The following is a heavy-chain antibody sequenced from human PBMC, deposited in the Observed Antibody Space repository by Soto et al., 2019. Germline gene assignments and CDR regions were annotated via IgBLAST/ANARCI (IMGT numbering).Heavy chain of an antibody. D-gene: IGHD2-15*01. V-gene: IGHV3-21*01. CDR1: GFTFSSYS. J-gene: IGHJ6*02. CDR3: ARITTAATGGQYGMDV. Sequence: LSCAAAGFTFSSYSMNWVRQAPGTGLEWVSAISSGIDYIYYADSVKGRFTISRDNAKNSLYVQMNSLRVEDTAVYYCARITTAATGGQYGMDVWGQGTKVTVYS. CDR2: ISSGIDYI.